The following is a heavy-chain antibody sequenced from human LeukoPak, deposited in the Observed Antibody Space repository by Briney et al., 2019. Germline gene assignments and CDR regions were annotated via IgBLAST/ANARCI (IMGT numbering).Heavy chain of an antibody. J-gene: IGHJ4*02. CDR2: IKSKTDGGTT. CDR1: GFTFSNAW. CDR3: TTDSHYDFWFDY. Sequence: GGSLRLSCAASGFTFSNAWMSWVRQAPGKGLGWVGRIKSKTDGGTTDYAAPVKGRFTISRDDSKNTLYLQMNSLKTEDTAVYYCTTDSHYDFWFDYWGQGTLVTVSS. V-gene: IGHV3-15*01. D-gene: IGHD3-3*01.